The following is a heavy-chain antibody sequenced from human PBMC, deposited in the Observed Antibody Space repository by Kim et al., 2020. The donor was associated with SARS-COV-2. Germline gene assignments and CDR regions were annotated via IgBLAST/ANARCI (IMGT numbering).Heavy chain of an antibody. Sequence: SETLSLTCAVSGGSISSGGYSWSWIRQPPGKGLEWIGYIYHSGSTYYNPSLKSRVTISVDRSKNQFSLKLSSVTAADTAVYYCARALRGYPIDYWGQGTLVTVSS. CDR1: GGSISSGGYS. CDR2: IYHSGST. D-gene: IGHD5-12*01. CDR3: ARALRGYPIDY. J-gene: IGHJ4*02. V-gene: IGHV4-30-2*01.